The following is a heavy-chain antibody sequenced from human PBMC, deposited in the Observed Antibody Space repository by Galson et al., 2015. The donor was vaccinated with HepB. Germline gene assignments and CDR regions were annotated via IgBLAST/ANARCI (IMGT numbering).Heavy chain of an antibody. Sequence: SLRLSCAASGITFSTYNMNWVRQAPGRGLEWVSSISSSSSYIYYADSVKGRFTISRDNAKRSLYLQMNSLRAEDTAVYFCASVEVTLGRGGLRTRSYFGYWGQGTLVTVSS. D-gene: IGHD3-10*01. CDR1: GITFSTYN. J-gene: IGHJ4*02. CDR3: ASVEVTLGRGGLRTRSYFGY. CDR2: ISSSSSYI. V-gene: IGHV3-21*01.